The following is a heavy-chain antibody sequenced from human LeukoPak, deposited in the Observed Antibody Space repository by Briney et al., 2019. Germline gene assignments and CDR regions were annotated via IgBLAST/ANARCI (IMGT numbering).Heavy chain of an antibody. CDR3: ATRARPCDY. CDR2: ISGSGGST. Sequence: GGSLRLSCAASGFTFSSYVMSWVRQAPGKGLEWVSVISGSGGSTYYADSVKGRFTISRDNSKNTLFLQMNSLRAEDTAVYYCATRARPCDYWGQGTLVTVSS. V-gene: IGHV3-23*01. J-gene: IGHJ4*02. CDR1: GFTFSSYV.